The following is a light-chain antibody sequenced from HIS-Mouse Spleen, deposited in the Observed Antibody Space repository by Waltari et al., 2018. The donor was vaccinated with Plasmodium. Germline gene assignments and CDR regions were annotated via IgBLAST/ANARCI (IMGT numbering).Light chain of an antibody. J-gene: IGKJ2*01. Sequence: EIVMTQSPATLSLSPGERATLSCRASQSVSSSYLSWDQQKPGQAPRLLIYGASTRATGIPARFSGSGSGTDFTLTISSLQPEDFAVYYCQQDYNLPYTFGQGTKLEIK. CDR1: QSVSSSY. CDR3: QQDYNLPYT. CDR2: GAS. V-gene: IGKV3D-7*01.